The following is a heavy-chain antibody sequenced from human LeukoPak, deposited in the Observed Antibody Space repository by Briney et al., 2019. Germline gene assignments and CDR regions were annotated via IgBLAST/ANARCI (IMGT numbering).Heavy chain of an antibody. CDR2: IYNSGST. V-gene: IGHV4-31*03. CDR3: ARGAPPDS. Sequence: SETLSLTCIVSGASFNTGDYSWNWIRQHPGKGLEWIGYIYNSGSTYYNPSLKSRVTISVDTSKNHFSLRLTSVTAADSAVSYCARGAPPDSWGQGTLVTVSS. CDR1: GASFNTGDYS. J-gene: IGHJ4*02.